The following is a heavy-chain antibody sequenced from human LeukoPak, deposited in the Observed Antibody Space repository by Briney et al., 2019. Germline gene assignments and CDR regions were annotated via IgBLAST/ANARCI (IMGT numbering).Heavy chain of an antibody. J-gene: IGHJ4*02. CDR1: GFTFSSCG. D-gene: IGHD1-14*01. CDR3: ATETIGRHYDY. CDR2: IGPTGTDR. Sequence: GGSLRLSCAASGFTFSSCGFNWVRQAPGKGLEWVSSIGPTGTDRYYADSVRGRFTISRDNAKNSMYLQMDSLRDEDTAVYYCATETIGRHYDYWGQGTLLTVPS. V-gene: IGHV3-21*01.